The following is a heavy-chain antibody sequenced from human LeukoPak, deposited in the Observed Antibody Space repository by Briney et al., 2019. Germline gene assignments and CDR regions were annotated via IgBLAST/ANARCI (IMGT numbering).Heavy chain of an antibody. V-gene: IGHV4-61*02. CDR1: GGSISSGSYY. CDR2: IYTSGST. J-gene: IGHJ4*02. CDR3: AREGYSSGWSFDY. Sequence: SQTLSLTCTVSGGSISSGSYYWSWIRQPAGKGLEWIGRIYTSGSTNYNPSLKSRVTISVDTSKNQFSLKLSSVTAADTAVYYCAREGYSSGWSFDYWGQGTLVTVSS. D-gene: IGHD6-19*01.